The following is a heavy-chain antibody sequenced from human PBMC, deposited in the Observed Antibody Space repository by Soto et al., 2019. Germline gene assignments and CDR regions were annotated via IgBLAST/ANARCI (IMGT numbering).Heavy chain of an antibody. V-gene: IGHV3-11*05. CDR3: ARRIAVAGYYFDY. D-gene: IGHD6-19*01. CDR1: GFTFSDYY. Sequence: QVQLVESGGGLVKPGASLRLSCAASGFTFSDYYMSWIRQAPGKGLEWVSYISSSSSYTNYADSVKGRFTISRDNAKNSLYLQMNSLRAEDTAVYYCARRIAVAGYYFDYWGQGTLVTVSS. J-gene: IGHJ4*02. CDR2: ISSSSSYT.